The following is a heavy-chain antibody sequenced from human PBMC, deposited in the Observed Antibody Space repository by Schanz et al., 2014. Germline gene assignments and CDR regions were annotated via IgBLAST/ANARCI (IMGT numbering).Heavy chain of an antibody. CDR3: AREAADFYDILTEEDY. CDR1: GYTFTSYG. CDR2: ISAYNGST. V-gene: IGHV1-18*01. Sequence: QVQLVQSGAEVKKPGASVKVSCKASGYTFTSYGISWVRQAPGQGLEWMGWISAYNGSTKYPQKLQGRVTMTTDTSTSTAYVELKSLRSDDTAMYDCAREAADFYDILTEEDYWGQGTLVTVSS. J-gene: IGHJ4*02. D-gene: IGHD3-9*01.